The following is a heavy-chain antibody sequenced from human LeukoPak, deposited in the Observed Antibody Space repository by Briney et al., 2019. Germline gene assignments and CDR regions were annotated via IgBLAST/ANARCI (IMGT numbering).Heavy chain of an antibody. CDR1: GFTFSSYA. CDR3: AREVGIVRGAFDI. J-gene: IGHJ3*02. V-gene: IGHV3-30-3*01. Sequence: GGSLRLSCAASGFTFSSYAMHWVRQAPGKGLEWVAVISYDGSNKYYADSVKGRFTISRDNSKNTLYLQMQIMRVGDTAVYYCAREVGIVRGAFDIWGQGTMVTVSS. D-gene: IGHD5-12*01. CDR2: ISYDGSNK.